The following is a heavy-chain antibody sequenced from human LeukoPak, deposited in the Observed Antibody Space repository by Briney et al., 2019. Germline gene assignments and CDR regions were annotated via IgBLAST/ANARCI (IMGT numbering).Heavy chain of an antibody. Sequence: PSETLSLTCSVSSGSISGYYWNWIRQPPGKGLEWIGQIFYSGSTTYNPSLKSPVTISVDTSKNQFSLKVRSVTAADTAVYYCARSSYDFWSGSPHAFDIWGQGTMVTVSS. D-gene: IGHD3-3*01. J-gene: IGHJ3*02. CDR3: ARSSYDFWSGSPHAFDI. CDR1: SGSISGYY. CDR2: IFYSGST. V-gene: IGHV4-59*01.